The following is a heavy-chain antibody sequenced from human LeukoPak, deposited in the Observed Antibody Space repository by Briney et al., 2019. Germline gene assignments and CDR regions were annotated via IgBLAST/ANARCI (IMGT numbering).Heavy chain of an antibody. CDR1: GYTFTGYY. CDR3: ARGGREPAYYYYYMDV. D-gene: IGHD1-14*01. V-gene: IGHV1-2*02. CDR2: INPNSGGT. Sequence: VASVKVSCKASGYTFTGYYMHWVRQAPGQGLEWMGWINPNSGGTNYAQKFQGRVTMTRDTSISTAYMELSRLRSDDTAVYYCARGGREPAYYYYYMDVWGKGTTVTIPS. J-gene: IGHJ6*03.